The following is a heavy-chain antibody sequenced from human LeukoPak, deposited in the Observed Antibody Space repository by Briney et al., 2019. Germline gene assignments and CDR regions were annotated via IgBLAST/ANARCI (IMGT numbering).Heavy chain of an antibody. Sequence: GGSLRLSCSASGFTFSSYAMHWVRQAPGKGLEYVSAISSNGGSTYYADSAKGRFTISRDNSKNTLYLQMSSLRAEDTAVYYCASGPTIFGVVTPYNWFDPWGQGTLVTVSS. CDR2: ISSNGGST. V-gene: IGHV3-64D*06. J-gene: IGHJ5*02. D-gene: IGHD3-3*01. CDR1: GFTFSSYA. CDR3: ASGPTIFGVVTPYNWFDP.